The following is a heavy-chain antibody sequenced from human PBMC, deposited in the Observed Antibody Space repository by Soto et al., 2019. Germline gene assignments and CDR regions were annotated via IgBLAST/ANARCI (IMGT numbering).Heavy chain of an antibody. J-gene: IGHJ4*02. D-gene: IGHD1-1*01. CDR3: ARFPLEYCFTHNCHRNPGPLQY. CDR1: GFIVSDNY. Sequence: PGGSLRLSCAASGFIVSDNYMSWVRQAPGKGLQWDSDLYKDGRTYYTDSVKGRFTISRYSPKNTLFLQMDSLRVKDTAVYYCARFPLEYCFTHNCHRNPGPLQYWGQGTLVTVSS. CDR2: LYKDGRT. V-gene: IGHV3-66*01.